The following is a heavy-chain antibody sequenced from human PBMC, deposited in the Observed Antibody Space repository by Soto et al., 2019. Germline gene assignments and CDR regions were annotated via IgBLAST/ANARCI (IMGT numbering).Heavy chain of an antibody. V-gene: IGHV4-31*03. CDR2: IYYSGST. Sequence: SETLSLTCTVSGGSISSGGYYWSWIRQHPGKGLEWIGYIYYSGSTYYNPSLKSRVTISVDTSKNQFSLKLSSVTAADTAVYYCARGIVVVVAATYYYYGMDVWGQGTTVTVSS. J-gene: IGHJ6*02. D-gene: IGHD2-15*01. CDR1: GGSISSGGYY. CDR3: ARGIVVVVAATYYYYGMDV.